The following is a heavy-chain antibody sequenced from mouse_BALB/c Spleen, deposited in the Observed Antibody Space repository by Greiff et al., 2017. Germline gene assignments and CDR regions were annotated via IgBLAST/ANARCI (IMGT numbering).Heavy chain of an antibody. J-gene: IGHJ2*01. CDR3: ARDIRHDGVYFDY. CDR1: GFTFTDYY. D-gene: IGHD2-14*01. Sequence: EVMLVESGGGLVQPGGSLRLSCATSGFTFTDYYMSWVRQPPGKALEWLGFIRNKANGYTTEYSASVKGRFTISRDNSQSILYLQMNTLRAEDSATYYCARDIRHDGVYFDYWGQGTTLTVSS. V-gene: IGHV7-3*02. CDR2: IRNKANGYTT.